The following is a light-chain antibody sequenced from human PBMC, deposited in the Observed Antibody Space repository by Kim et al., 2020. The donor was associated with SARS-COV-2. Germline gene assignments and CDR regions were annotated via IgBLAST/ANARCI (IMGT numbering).Light chain of an antibody. Sequence: RATISCKSSQSVFYSSNNKNYLAWYQQKPGQPPKLLIYWASTRESGVPDRFSGSGSGTDFTLTISSLQAEDVAVYYCQQYYSTPPTFGQGTKLEI. CDR2: WAS. J-gene: IGKJ2*01. V-gene: IGKV4-1*01. CDR1: QSVFYSSNNKNY. CDR3: QQYYSTPPT.